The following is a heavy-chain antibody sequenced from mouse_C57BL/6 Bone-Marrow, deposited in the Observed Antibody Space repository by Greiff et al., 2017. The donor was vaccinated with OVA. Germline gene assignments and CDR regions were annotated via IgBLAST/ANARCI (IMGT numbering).Heavy chain of an antibody. Sequence: VQLQQSGPGLVKPSQTVFLTCTVTGISITTGNYRWSWIRQFPGNKLEWIGYIYYSGTITYNPSLTSRTTITRDTPKNQFFLEMNSLTAEDTATYYCARENYGYDGGYFDYWGQGTTLTVSS. J-gene: IGHJ2*01. CDR1: GISITTGNYR. V-gene: IGHV3-5*01. CDR2: IYYSGTI. D-gene: IGHD2-2*01. CDR3: ARENYGYDGGYFDY.